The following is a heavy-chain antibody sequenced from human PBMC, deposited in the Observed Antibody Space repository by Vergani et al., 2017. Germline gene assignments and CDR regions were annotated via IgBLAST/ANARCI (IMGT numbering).Heavy chain of an antibody. Sequence: QVKLVQSGAEVKKPGSSVKVSCKASGGTFSSYTISWVRQAPGQGLEWMGRIIPILGIANYAQKFQGRVTITADESTSTAYMELSSLRAEDTAVYYCARDLEYCSGGSCSYWGQGILVIVSS. CDR3: ARDLEYCSGGSCSY. D-gene: IGHD2-15*01. CDR2: IIPILGIA. J-gene: IGHJ4*02. V-gene: IGHV1-69*08. CDR1: GGTFSSYT.